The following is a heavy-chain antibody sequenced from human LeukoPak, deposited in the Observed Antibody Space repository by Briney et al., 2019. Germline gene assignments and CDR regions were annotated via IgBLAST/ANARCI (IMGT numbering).Heavy chain of an antibody. Sequence: GSLRLSCAASVFTFSSYWMSWVRQAPGKGLEWVANIKQDGSEKYYVDSVKGRFTISRDNAKNSLYLKMNSLRAEDTAVYYCAREGVAVAGILDYWGQGTLVTVSS. J-gene: IGHJ4*02. CDR2: IKQDGSEK. V-gene: IGHV3-7*05. D-gene: IGHD6-19*01. CDR3: AREGVAVAGILDY. CDR1: VFTFSSYW.